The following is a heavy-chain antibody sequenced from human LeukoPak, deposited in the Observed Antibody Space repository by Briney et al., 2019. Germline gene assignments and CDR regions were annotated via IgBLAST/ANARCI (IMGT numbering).Heavy chain of an antibody. V-gene: IGHV3-7*01. CDR1: GFIFSNYW. Sequence: GGSLRLSCEVSGFIFSNYWMSWVRQAPGKGLEWVANIKEDESEKYYVDSVKGRFTISRDNAKNSVFLQMNSLTAEDTAVYYCARDNGDYFDFWGQGILVTVSS. J-gene: IGHJ4*02. CDR3: ARDNGDYFDF. CDR2: IKEDESEK. D-gene: IGHD4-17*01.